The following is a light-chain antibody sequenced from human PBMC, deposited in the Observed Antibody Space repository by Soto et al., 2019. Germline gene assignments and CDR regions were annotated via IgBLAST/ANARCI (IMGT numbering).Light chain of an antibody. Sequence: AIRMTRSPSSLSASTGARVTITCRASQGISSYLAWYQQKPGKAPKLMIYAASTLQSGVPSRFSGSGSGTDFTLTISCLQSEDFATYYCQQYYSYLTFGGGTKVEIK. J-gene: IGKJ4*01. CDR3: QQYYSYLT. CDR1: QGISSY. V-gene: IGKV1-8*01. CDR2: AAS.